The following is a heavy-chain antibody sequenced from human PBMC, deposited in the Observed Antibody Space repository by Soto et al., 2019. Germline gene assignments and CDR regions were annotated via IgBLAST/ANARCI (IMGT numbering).Heavy chain of an antibody. CDR1: GFSFSNYA. CDR2: ISASSSNI. J-gene: IGHJ3*02. CDR3: ALDSSGYGESAFDI. Sequence: GGSLRLSCAASGFSFSNYAMDWVRQAPGKGLEWVSYISASSSNIRYADSVKGRFTISRDNAKNSLYLQMNSLRAEDTAVYYCALDSSGYGESAFDIWGQGTMVTVSS. D-gene: IGHD3-22*01. V-gene: IGHV3-48*01.